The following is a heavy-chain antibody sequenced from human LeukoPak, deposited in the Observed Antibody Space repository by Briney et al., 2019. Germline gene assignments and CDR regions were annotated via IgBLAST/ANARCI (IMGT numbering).Heavy chain of an antibody. CDR1: GSTFTVYY. CDR3: ARGPRLSRYSGYDSLFGYFDY. V-gene: IGHV1-2*02. J-gene: IGHJ4*02. Sequence: ASVTVSCTSSGSTFTVYYMHWVRQAPGPGHEWMGWINPNSGGTNYAQKFQGRVTMTRDTAISTAYMELSRLRSDDTAVYYCARGPRLSRYSGYDSLFGYFDYWGQGTLVTVSS. D-gene: IGHD5-12*01. CDR2: INPNSGGT.